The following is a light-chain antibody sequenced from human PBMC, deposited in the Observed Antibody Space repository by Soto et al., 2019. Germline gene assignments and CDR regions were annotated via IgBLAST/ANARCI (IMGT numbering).Light chain of an antibody. Sequence: EIVLTQSPATLSLSPGERATLSCRASESVSSYLSWYQQKPGQAPRLLIYDASNRATGIPARFSGSGSGTDFILTISRLEPEDGAIYYCQQRSNWSLTFGGGTKVEIK. CDR1: ESVSSY. CDR2: DAS. V-gene: IGKV3-11*01. CDR3: QQRSNWSLT. J-gene: IGKJ4*01.